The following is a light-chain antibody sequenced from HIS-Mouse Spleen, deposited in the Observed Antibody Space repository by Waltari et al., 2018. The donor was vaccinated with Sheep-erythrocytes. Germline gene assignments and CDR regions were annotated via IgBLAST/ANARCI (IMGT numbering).Light chain of an antibody. J-gene: IGLJ3*02. CDR3: CSYAGSYTFWV. V-gene: IGLV2-11*01. CDR2: DVS. CDR1: SSDVGGYNY. Sequence: QSALTQPRSVSGSPGQSVTISCTGTSSDVGGYNYVSWYQHHPGKAPKLMIYDVSKRPQGVPDRFSGSKSGNTASLTISGLQAEDEADYYCCSYAGSYTFWVFGGGTRLTVL.